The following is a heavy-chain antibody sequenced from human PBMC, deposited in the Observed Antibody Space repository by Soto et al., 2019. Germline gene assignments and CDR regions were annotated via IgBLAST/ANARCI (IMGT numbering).Heavy chain of an antibody. CDR2: IDPSGGST. CDR3: ARSHNWRLGQN. V-gene: IGHV1-46*01. D-gene: IGHD1-20*01. Sequence: QVQLVQSGAEVKKPGASVKVSCKASGYTFTNYYMHCVRQAPGQGLELMGIIDPSGGSTSYAQKFQGRVTMTRATCTSTVDLEVSSLRSANTALYYCARSHNWRLGQNWGQGTLVTVSS. J-gene: IGHJ4*02. CDR1: GYTFTNYY.